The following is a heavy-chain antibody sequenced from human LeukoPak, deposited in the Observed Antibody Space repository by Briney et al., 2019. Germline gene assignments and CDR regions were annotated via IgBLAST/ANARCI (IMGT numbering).Heavy chain of an antibody. CDR3: ASMNEGYDSSGYFRVY. D-gene: IGHD3-22*01. CDR1: GGTFSSYA. Sequence: SVKVSCKASGGTFSSYAISWVRQAPGQGLEWMGGIIPIFGTANYAQKFQGRVTITTDESTSAAYMELSSLRSEDTAVYYCASMNEGYDSSGYFRVYWGQGTLVTVSS. CDR2: IIPIFGTA. J-gene: IGHJ4*02. V-gene: IGHV1-69*05.